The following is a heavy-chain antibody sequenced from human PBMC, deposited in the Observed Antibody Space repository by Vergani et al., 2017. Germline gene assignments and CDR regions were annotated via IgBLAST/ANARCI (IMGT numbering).Heavy chain of an antibody. Sequence: EVQLVETGGGLIQPGGSLRLSCAASGFTVSSNYMSWVRQAPGKGLEWVSVIYSGGSTYYADSVKGRFTISRDNSKNTLYLQMNSLRAEDTAVYYCMGTYYYEGSDYRYYYYGMDGWGQGTTVTVSS. CDR1: GFTVSSNY. CDR2: IYSGGST. J-gene: IGHJ6*02. V-gene: IGHV3-53*02. CDR3: MGTYYYEGSDYRYYYYGMDG. D-gene: IGHD3-22*01.